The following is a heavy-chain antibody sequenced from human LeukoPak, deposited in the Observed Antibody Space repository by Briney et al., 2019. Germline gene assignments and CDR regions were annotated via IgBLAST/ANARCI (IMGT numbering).Heavy chain of an antibody. D-gene: IGHD6-6*01. CDR1: GFTFSTYS. V-gene: IGHV3-21*01. CDR2: ISSSSSYI. Sequence: GGSLRLSCSASGFTFSTYSMNWVRQAPGKGLEWVSSISSSSSYIYYADSVKGRFTISRDNAKNSLYLQMNSLRAEDTAVYYWARGYSSSSSYYFDYWGQGTLVTVSS. J-gene: IGHJ4*02. CDR3: ARGYSSSSSYYFDY.